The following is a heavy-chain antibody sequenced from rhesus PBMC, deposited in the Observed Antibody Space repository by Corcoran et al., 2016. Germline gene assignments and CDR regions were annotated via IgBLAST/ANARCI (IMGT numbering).Heavy chain of an antibody. CDR3: ARGIGGGSYVYGDY. CDR1: GFTFGSYA. V-gene: IGHV1-198*02. Sequence: QVQLVQSGAEVKKPGASVKVSCKASGFTFGSYAINWVRQAPGQGLEWMGVIIPLVGITNYAEKFQGRCTSTADTATSTAYMERSSLRSEDTAVYDCARGIGGGSYVYGDYWGQGGLVTVSS. D-gene: IGHD4-29*01. J-gene: IGHJ4*01. CDR2: IIPLVGIT.